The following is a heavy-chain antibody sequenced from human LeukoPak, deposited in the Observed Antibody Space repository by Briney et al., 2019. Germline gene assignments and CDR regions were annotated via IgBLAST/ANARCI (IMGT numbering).Heavy chain of an antibody. CDR1: GGTFSSYA. D-gene: IGHD6-19*01. Sequence: SVKVSCKASGGTFSSYAISWVRQAPGQGLEWMGGIIPIFGTANYAQKFQGRVTITTDESTSTAYMELSSLRSEDAAVYYCVSPSAVAGLPDYWGQGTLVTVSS. J-gene: IGHJ4*02. CDR3: VSPSAVAGLPDY. CDR2: IIPIFGTA. V-gene: IGHV1-69*05.